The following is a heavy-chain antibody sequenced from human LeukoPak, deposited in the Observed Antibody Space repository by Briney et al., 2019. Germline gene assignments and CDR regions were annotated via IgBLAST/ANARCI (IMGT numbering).Heavy chain of an antibody. CDR3: ARNSMVVRGTIYAIDI. CDR2: ISPYNGET. V-gene: IGHV1-18*01. CDR1: GYTFTSYG. Sequence: ASVKVSCKASGYTFTSYGISWVRQAPGQGLEWMGWISPYNGETNYAQKLQGRVTMTTDTFTGTAYMELRSLRSDDTAVYYCARNSMVVRGTIYAIDIWGQETMVTVSS. D-gene: IGHD3-10*01. J-gene: IGHJ3*02.